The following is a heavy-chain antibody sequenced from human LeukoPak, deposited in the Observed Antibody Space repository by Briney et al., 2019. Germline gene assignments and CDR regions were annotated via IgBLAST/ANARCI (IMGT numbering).Heavy chain of an antibody. D-gene: IGHD6-6*01. CDR2: INPNSGGT. V-gene: IGHV1-2*06. Sequence: ASVKVSCKASGYTFTSYYMHWVRQAPGQGLEWMGRINPNSGGTNYAQKFQGRVTMTRDTSISTAYMELSRLRSDDTAVYYCARTYSSSSRGFDYWGQGTLVTVSS. CDR1: GYTFTSYY. CDR3: ARTYSSSSRGFDY. J-gene: IGHJ4*02.